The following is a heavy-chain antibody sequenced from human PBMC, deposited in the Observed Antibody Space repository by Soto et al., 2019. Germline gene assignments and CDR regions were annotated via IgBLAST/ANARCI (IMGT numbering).Heavy chain of an antibody. CDR1: EGNFSSYA. CDR2: IIPIFGTA. V-gene: IGHV1-69*13. Sequence: SVNVSCKAYEGNFSSYAITWVRQGLGQGLEWMGGIIPIFGTANYAQKFQGRVTITADESTSTAYMELSSLRSEDTAVYYCARESGSYYYYYRMDVWGQGTTLTTSS. J-gene: IGHJ6*02. CDR3: ARESGSYYYYYRMDV. D-gene: IGHD3-3*01.